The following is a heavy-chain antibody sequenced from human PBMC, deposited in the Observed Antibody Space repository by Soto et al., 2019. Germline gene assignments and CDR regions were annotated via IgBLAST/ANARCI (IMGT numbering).Heavy chain of an antibody. CDR1: GYTFTSYG. J-gene: IGHJ4*02. CDR2: ISAYNGNT. D-gene: IGHD5-12*01. Sequence: QVQLVQSGAEVKKPGASVKVSCKASGYTFTSYGIIWVRQAPGQGLEGMGWISAYNGNTKYPQKLQGRVTMTTDTSTSTAYTELRSLRSHDTAVYYCAREYPRGGYNHYWGQGTLVTVSS. V-gene: IGHV1-18*01. CDR3: AREYPRGGYNHY.